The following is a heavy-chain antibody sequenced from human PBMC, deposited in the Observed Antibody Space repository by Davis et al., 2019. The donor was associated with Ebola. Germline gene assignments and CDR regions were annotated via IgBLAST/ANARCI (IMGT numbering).Heavy chain of an antibody. J-gene: IGHJ6*02. D-gene: IGHD3-10*01. CDR3: ARVVLLWFGELLYYYYGMDV. Sequence: SETLSLTCAVYGGSFSGHYWSWIRQPPGKGLVWIGEINHSGSTHYNPSLKSRVTLSVDTSKNQFSLKVNSVTAADTAVYYYARVVLLWFGELLYYYYGMDVWGQGTTVTVSS. CDR1: GGSFSGHY. CDR2: INHSGST. V-gene: IGHV4-34*01.